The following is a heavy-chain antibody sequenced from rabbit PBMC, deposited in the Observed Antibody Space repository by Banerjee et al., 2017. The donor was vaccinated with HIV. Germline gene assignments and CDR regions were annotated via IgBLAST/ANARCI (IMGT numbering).Heavy chain of an antibody. V-gene: IGHV1S40*01. Sequence: LEESGGDLVKPGASLTLTCTASGFSLSIYKMCWVRQAPGKGLEWIGTIYAGSSGSTYYASWAKGRFTISKTSSTTVTLQMTSLTAADTATYFCARDRDTGTAYYFDLWGQGTLVTVS. CDR2: IYAGSSGST. CDR3: ARDRDTGTAYYFDL. CDR1: GFSLSIYK. J-gene: IGHJ4*01. D-gene: IGHD7-1*01.